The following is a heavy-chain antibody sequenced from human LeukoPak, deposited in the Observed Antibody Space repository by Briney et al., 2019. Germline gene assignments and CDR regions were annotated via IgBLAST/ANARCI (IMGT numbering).Heavy chain of an antibody. CDR1: GFTFSSYA. CDR2: ISYDGSNK. Sequence: PGRSLRLSCAASGFTFSSYAMHWVRQAPGKGLEWVAVISYDGSNKYYADSVKGRFTISRDNSENTLYLQMNSLRAEDTAVYYCARTAMVPNFDYWGQGTLVTVSS. CDR3: ARTAMVPNFDY. J-gene: IGHJ4*02. D-gene: IGHD5-18*01. V-gene: IGHV3-30-3*01.